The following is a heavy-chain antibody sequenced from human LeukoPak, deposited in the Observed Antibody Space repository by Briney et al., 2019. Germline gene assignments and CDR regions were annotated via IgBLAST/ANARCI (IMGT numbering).Heavy chain of an antibody. CDR2: VSGSGDNT. J-gene: IGHJ4*02. Sequence: GGSLRLSCAASGFTFNNYAMTWVRQAPGKGLEWVSVVSGSGDNTNYADSVKGRFTISRDNSKNTLFLQMNSLRTEDTAVYFCARWGNDHSQFDSWGQGTLVTVS. CDR1: GFTFNNYA. D-gene: IGHD4-11*01. V-gene: IGHV3-23*01. CDR3: ARWGNDHSQFDS.